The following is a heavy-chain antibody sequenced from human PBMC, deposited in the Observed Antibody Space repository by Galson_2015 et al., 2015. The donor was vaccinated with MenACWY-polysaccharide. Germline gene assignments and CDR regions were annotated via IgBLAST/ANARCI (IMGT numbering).Heavy chain of an antibody. CDR3: AKDKGGGSYRGNTKIDY. D-gene: IGHD1-26*01. V-gene: IGHV3-23*01. Sequence: SLRLSCAASGFTFSSYAMNWVRQAPGKGLEWVSAISNSGGSTYYADSVKGRFTISRDNSKNTLFLQMNSLRAEDTAVYYCAKDKGGGSYRGNTKIDYWGQGTLVTVSS. CDR1: GFTFSSYA. J-gene: IGHJ4*02. CDR2: ISNSGGST.